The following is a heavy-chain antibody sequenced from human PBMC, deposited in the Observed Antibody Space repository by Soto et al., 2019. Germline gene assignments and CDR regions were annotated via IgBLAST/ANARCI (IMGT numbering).Heavy chain of an antibody. Sequence: GGSLRLSCAASGFTFDDYTMHWVRQAPGKGLEWVSLISWDGGSTYYADSVKGRFTISRDNSKNSLYLQMNSLRTEDTALYYCAKGPTSKPAAMGDPLGGYYYYGMDVWGQGTTVTVSS. D-gene: IGHD2-2*01. CDR2: ISWDGGST. CDR1: GFTFDDYT. V-gene: IGHV3-43*01. J-gene: IGHJ6*02. CDR3: AKGPTSKPAAMGDPLGGYYYYGMDV.